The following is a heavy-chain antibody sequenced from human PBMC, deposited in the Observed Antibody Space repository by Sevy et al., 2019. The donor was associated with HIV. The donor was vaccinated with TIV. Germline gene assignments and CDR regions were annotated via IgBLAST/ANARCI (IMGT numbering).Heavy chain of an antibody. J-gene: IGHJ3*02. CDR3: ARDRKVLLVVYAIPFDAFDI. D-gene: IGHD2-8*02. CDR1: GFTFSNFN. CDR2: IRNDGSHE. V-gene: IGHV3-30*02. Sequence: GGSLRLSCAASGFTFSNFNMHWVRQAPGKGLEWVAFIRNDGSHEYYADSVKGRFTISRDNSKNTLYLQMNSLRPEDTAVYYCARDRKVLLVVYAIPFDAFDIWGQGTMVTVSS.